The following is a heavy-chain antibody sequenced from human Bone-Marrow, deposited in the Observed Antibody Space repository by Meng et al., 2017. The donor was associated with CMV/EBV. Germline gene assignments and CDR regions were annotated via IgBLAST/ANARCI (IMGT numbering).Heavy chain of an antibody. D-gene: IGHD6-6*01. CDR2: INHSGST. CDR3: ARGRHIAARPFYY. CDR1: GGSFSGYY. J-gene: IGHJ4*02. V-gene: IGHV4-34*01. Sequence: VQLQQWGAGLLKPSDTLSLTCAGYGGSFSGYYWSWIRQPPGKGLEWIGEINHSGSTNYNPSLKSRVTISVDTSKNQFSLKLSSVTAADTAVYYCARGRHIAARPFYYWGQGTLVTVSS.